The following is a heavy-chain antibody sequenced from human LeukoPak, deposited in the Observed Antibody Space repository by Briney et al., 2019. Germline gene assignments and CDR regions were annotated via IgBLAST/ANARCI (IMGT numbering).Heavy chain of an antibody. V-gene: IGHV3-48*01. CDR2: ISGSSRAI. Sequence: GGSLRLSCAASGFTFSSYRMNWVRQAPGKGLEWISYISGSSRAIYYADSVKGRFTISRDNAKNSLYLQMNNLRAEDTAVYYCAREPQEGFDYWGQGTLVTISS. J-gene: IGHJ4*02. CDR3: AREPQEGFDY. CDR1: GFTFSSYR.